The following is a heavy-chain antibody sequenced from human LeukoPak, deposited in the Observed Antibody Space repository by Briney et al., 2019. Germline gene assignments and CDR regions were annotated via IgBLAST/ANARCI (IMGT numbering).Heavy chain of an antibody. J-gene: IGHJ4*02. D-gene: IGHD1-26*01. CDR2: ISSSSSTI. CDR1: GFDFSTYS. Sequence: PGGPLRLSCEVSGFDFSTYSMNWVRQAPGKGLEWVSYISSSSSTIYYADSVKGRFTISRDNAKNSLYLQMNSLRAEDTAVYYCARESGREWELLQSFPGNYFDYWGQGTLVTVSS. CDR3: ARESGREWELLQSFPGNYFDY. V-gene: IGHV3-48*01.